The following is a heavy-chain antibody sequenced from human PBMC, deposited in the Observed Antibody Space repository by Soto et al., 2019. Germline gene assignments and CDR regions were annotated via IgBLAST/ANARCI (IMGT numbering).Heavy chain of an antibody. Sequence: SGPTLVNPTETLTLTCTVSGFSLSNARMGVSWIRQPPGKALEWLAHIFSNDEKSYSTSLKSRLTISKDTSKSQVVLTMTNMDPVDTAAYYCARTKYSSGRGSFDPWGQGTLVTSPQ. CDR3: ARTKYSSGRGSFDP. V-gene: IGHV2-26*01. CDR1: GFSLSNARMG. CDR2: IFSNDEK. J-gene: IGHJ5*02. D-gene: IGHD6-19*01.